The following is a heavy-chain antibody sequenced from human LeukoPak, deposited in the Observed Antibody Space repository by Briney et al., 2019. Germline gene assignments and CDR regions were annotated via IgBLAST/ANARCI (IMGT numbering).Heavy chain of an antibody. CDR3: AKDKAPYDRSGYYNT. CDR2: ISWNSGSI. J-gene: IGHJ5*02. D-gene: IGHD3-22*01. V-gene: IGHV3-9*01. CDR1: GFTFDDYA. Sequence: GGSLRLSCAASGFTFDDYAMHWGRQAPGKGLEGGSGISWNSGSIDYADSVKGRFTISRDNAKNSLYLQMNSLRAEDTALYYSAKDKAPYDRSGYYNTWGQGTLVTVSS.